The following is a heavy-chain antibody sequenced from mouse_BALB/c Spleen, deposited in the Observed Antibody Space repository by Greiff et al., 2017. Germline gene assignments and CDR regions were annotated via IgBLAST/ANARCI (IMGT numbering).Heavy chain of an antibody. D-gene: IGHD2-14*01. CDR3: ARDYRSLYYYAMDY. Sequence: VKLMESGPGLVAPSQSLSITCTVSGFSLTSYGVHWVRQPPGKGLEWLGVIWAGGSTNYNSALMSRLSISKDNSTSQVFLKMNSLQTDDTAMYYCARDYRSLYYYAMDYWGQGTSVTVSS. CDR2: IWAGGST. V-gene: IGHV2-9*02. CDR1: GFSLTSYG. J-gene: IGHJ4*01.